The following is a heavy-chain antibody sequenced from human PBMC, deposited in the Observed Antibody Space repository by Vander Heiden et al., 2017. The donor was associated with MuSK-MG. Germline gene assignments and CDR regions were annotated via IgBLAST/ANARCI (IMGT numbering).Heavy chain of an antibody. J-gene: IGHJ4*02. V-gene: IGHV3-23*01. D-gene: IGHD3-10*01. CDR1: GFTFSSYA. CDR3: AKSDYYGNSRRGGDY. CDR2: IGGSGGSI. Sequence: EVQLLESGGGWVQPGGSLRLSCGASGFTFSSYAMSWARPAPGKGLEWVSVIGGSGGSIYYADSVKGRFTISRDNSKNTLYLQMNSLRAEDTAIYYCAKSDYYGNSRRGGDYWGQGTLVTVSS.